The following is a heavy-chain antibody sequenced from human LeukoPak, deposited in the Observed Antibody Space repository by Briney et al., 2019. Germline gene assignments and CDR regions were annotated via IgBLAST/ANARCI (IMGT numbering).Heavy chain of an antibody. CDR3: AREVVRYSRGWPDY. J-gene: IGHJ4*02. D-gene: IGHD6-19*01. CDR2: ISAYNGYT. CDR1: GYTFTNYA. Sequence: GASVKVSCKASGYTFTNYAISWVRQAPGQGLEWMGWISAYNGYTNYAQKFQGRVTLTTDTSTSTVYMDLGSLRSDDTAVYYCAREVVRYSRGWPDYWGPGTLVTVSS. V-gene: IGHV1-18*01.